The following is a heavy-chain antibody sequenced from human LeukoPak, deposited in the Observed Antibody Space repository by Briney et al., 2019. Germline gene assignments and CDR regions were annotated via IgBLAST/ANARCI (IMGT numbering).Heavy chain of an antibody. J-gene: IGHJ4*02. V-gene: IGHV4-34*01. Sequence: TSETLTLTXAVYGGSFSGYYWSWIGQSPGKGLEWIGEINHSGSTHYNPSLKSRVIISVDTSKRRFFLKLNSVTAADTAVYYCARESNSGYYRFDFWGQGSPVTVSS. CDR3: ARESNSGYYRFDF. CDR1: GGSFSGYY. CDR2: INHSGST. D-gene: IGHD3-22*01.